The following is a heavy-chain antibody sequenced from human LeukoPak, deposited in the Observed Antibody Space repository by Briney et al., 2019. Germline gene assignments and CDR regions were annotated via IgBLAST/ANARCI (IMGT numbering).Heavy chain of an antibody. CDR1: GFTFSSYA. D-gene: IGHD4-17*01. Sequence: GRSPRLSCAASGFTFSSYAMHWVRQAPGKGLEWVAVISYDGSNKYYADSVKGRFTISRDNSKNTLYLQMNSLRAEDTAVYYCARDGETTPGLVFYYYYMDVWGKGTTVTVSS. CDR3: ARDGETTPGLVFYYYYMDV. J-gene: IGHJ6*03. CDR2: ISYDGSNK. V-gene: IGHV3-30*04.